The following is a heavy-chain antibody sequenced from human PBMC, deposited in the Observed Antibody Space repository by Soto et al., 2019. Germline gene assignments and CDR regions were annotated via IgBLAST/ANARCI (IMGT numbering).Heavy chain of an antibody. V-gene: IGHV3-74*01. D-gene: IGHD2-15*01. CDR3: VAGRVLGVGFRPVDY. J-gene: IGHJ4*02. Sequence: EVQLVESGGGLVQPGGSLRLSCAASGFTFSSYWMHWVRQAPGKGLVWVSRINSDGSSTSYADSVKGRFTISRDNAKNTLYLQRNSLRAEDTAVYYCVAGRVLGVGFRPVDYWGQGSLVTVSS. CDR1: GFTFSSYW. CDR2: INSDGSST.